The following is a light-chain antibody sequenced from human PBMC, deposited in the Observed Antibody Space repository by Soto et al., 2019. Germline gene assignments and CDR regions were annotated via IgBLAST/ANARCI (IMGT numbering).Light chain of an antibody. CDR3: RQYGSSPPYT. V-gene: IGKV3-20*01. Sequence: PGERATLSCRASQSVSSSSYLAWYQQKPGQAPRLLIYGASSRATGIPDRFSGSGSATDFTLTISRLEPEDFAVYYCRQYGSSPPYTFGQGTKLEIK. CDR1: QSVSSSSY. CDR2: GAS. J-gene: IGKJ2*01.